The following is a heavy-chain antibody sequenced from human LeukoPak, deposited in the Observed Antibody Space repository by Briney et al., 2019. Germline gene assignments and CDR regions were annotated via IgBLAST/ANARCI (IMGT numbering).Heavy chain of an antibody. CDR1: GGSFSGYY. D-gene: IGHD1/OR15-1a*01. V-gene: IGHV4-34*01. Sequence: SETLSLTCAVFGGSFSGYYWSWIRQPPGKGLEWIGEIYHTGTTNYNPSLKSRFTISVDTSKNQFSLKLTSVTAADTAVYYCARGAADRNNYYYYIDVWGKGTTVTVSS. CDR3: ARGAADRNNYYYYIDV. CDR2: IYHTGTT. J-gene: IGHJ6*03.